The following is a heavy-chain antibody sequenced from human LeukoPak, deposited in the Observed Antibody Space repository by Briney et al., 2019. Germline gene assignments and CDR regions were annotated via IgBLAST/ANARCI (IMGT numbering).Heavy chain of an antibody. CDR3: ATDRGY. CDR1: GFTFSNYN. J-gene: IGHJ4*02. CDR2: ISTSSSST. V-gene: IGHV3-48*04. Sequence: GSLRLSCAASGFTFSNYNVRWVRQAPGKGLQWVSYISTSSSSTSYADSVKGRFTISRDNAKNSLSLQMNSLKAEDTAVYYCATDRGYWGQGTLVTVS.